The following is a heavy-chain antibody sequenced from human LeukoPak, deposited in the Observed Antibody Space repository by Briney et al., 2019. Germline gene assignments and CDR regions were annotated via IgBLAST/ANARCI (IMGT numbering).Heavy chain of an antibody. Sequence: GGSLRLSCAASGFTFSSFAMNWVRQAPGKGLEWVSSVSDSDENTYYADSVKGRFTISRDNSRNTLFLQMDTLRAEDTAVYYCARDLGYCTNGVCHTRFDYWGQGTLVAVSS. D-gene: IGHD2-8*01. CDR2: VSDSDENT. J-gene: IGHJ4*02. CDR3: ARDLGYCTNGVCHTRFDY. V-gene: IGHV3-23*01. CDR1: GFTFSSFA.